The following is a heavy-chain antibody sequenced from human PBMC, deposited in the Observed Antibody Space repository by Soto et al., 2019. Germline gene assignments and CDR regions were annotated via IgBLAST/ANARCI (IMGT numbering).Heavy chain of an antibody. CDR2: ISWNGGSI. CDR3: AKDHYGSAIYGMDV. CDR1: GFTFDDYA. Sequence: EVQLVESGGGLVQPGRSLRLSCAASGFTFDDYAMHWVRQAPGKGLVWVSGISWNGGSIGYADSVKGRFTISRDNAKDSLYLQMNSLRAEDTALYYCAKDHYGSAIYGMDVWGQGTTVTVSS. D-gene: IGHD3-10*01. V-gene: IGHV3-9*01. J-gene: IGHJ6*02.